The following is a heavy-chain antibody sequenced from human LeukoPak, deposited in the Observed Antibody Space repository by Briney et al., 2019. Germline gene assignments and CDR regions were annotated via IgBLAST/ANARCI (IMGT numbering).Heavy chain of an antibody. D-gene: IGHD2-2*01. J-gene: IGHJ6*03. CDR1: GYTFTGYY. V-gene: IGHV1-18*04. CDR2: ISAYNGNT. CDR3: ARSPIVVVPAAKSPRSYYYYMDV. Sequence: GASVKVSCKASGYTFTGYYIHWVRQAPGQGLEWMGWISAYNGNTNYAQKLQGRVTMTTDTSTSTAYMELRSLRSDDTAVYYCARSPIVVVPAAKSPRSYYYYMDVWGKGTTVTVSS.